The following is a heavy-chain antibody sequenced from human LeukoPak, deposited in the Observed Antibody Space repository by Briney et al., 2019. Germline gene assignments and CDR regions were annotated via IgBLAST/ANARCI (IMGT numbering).Heavy chain of an antibody. D-gene: IGHD3-10*01. V-gene: IGHV4-34*01. CDR2: INHSGST. CDR1: GGSFSGYY. Sequence: SETLSLTCAVYGGSFSGYYWSWIRQPPGKGLEWIGEINHSGSTNYNPSLKSRVTISVDKSKNQFSLKLSSVTAADTAVYYCARVKTAMVRGVIDYWGQGTLVTVSS. CDR3: ARVKTAMVRGVIDY. J-gene: IGHJ4*02.